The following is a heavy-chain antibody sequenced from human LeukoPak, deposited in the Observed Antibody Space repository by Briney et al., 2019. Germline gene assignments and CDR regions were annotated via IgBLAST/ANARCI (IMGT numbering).Heavy chain of an antibody. J-gene: IGHJ4*02. Sequence: GASVKVSCKASGGTFSSYAISWVRQAPGQGLEWMGGSIPIFGTANYAQKFQGRVTITADESTSTAYMELSSLRSEDTAVYYCARDRYPTYSSGWSQGDYWGQGTLVTVSS. CDR2: SIPIFGTA. V-gene: IGHV1-69*13. D-gene: IGHD6-19*01. CDR1: GGTFSSYA. CDR3: ARDRYPTYSSGWSQGDY.